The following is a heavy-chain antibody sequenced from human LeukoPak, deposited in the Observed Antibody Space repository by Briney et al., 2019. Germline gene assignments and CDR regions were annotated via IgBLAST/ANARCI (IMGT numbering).Heavy chain of an antibody. J-gene: IGHJ4*02. CDR3: ARAAIPTYYYDSSGYGNFDY. CDR1: GYTFTGYY. V-gene: IGHV1-2*02. D-gene: IGHD3-22*01. CDR2: INPNSGGT. Sequence: ASVKVSCKASGYTFTGYYMHWVRQAPGQGLEWMGWINPNSGGTNYAQKFQGRVTITRDTSISTPSMELSRLRCDHTAVYYCARAAIPTYYYDSSGYGNFDYWGQGTLVTVSS.